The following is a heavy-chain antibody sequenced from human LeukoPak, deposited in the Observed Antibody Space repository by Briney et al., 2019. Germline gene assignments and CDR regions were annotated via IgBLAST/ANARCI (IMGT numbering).Heavy chain of an antibody. CDR3: ARDPGFDVVVPAAMNYYYYYGMDV. J-gene: IGHJ6*04. Sequence: ASVEVSCKASGYTFTSYGISWVRQAPGQGLEWMGWISAYNGNTNYAQKLQGRVTMTTDTSTSTAYMELRSLRSDDTAVYYCARDPGFDVVVPAAMNYYYYYGMDVWGKGTTATVSS. CDR1: GYTFTSYG. D-gene: IGHD2-2*01. CDR2: ISAYNGNT. V-gene: IGHV1-18*04.